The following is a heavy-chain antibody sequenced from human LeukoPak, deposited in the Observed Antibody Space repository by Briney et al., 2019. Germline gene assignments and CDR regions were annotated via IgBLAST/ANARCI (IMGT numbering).Heavy chain of an antibody. Sequence: GEALKISCKGSGYSFSTYWIAWVRQMPGKGLEWMGMIYPGDFDTRYNPSFQGQGAISVDKSISTAYLQWISLKASDTAMYYCARAPTAVSNPYYSDYWGQGTLVTVSS. CDR1: GYSFSTYW. D-gene: IGHD3-16*01. J-gene: IGHJ4*02. CDR3: ARAPTAVSNPYYSDY. V-gene: IGHV5-51*01. CDR2: IYPGDFDT.